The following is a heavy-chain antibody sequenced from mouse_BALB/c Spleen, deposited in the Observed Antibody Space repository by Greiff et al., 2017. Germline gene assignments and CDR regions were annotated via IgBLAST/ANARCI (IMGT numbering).Heavy chain of an antibody. CDR3: AREEGNGSSLYYAMDY. CDR2: ISYSGST. J-gene: IGHJ4*01. Sequence: EVKVVESGPGLVKPSQSLSLTCTVTGYSITSDYAWNWIRQFPGNKLEWMGYISYSGSTSYNPSLKSRISITRDTSKNQFFLQLNSVTTEDTATYYCAREEGNGSSLYYAMDYWGQGTSVTVSS. CDR1: GYSITSDYA. V-gene: IGHV3-2*02. D-gene: IGHD1-1*01.